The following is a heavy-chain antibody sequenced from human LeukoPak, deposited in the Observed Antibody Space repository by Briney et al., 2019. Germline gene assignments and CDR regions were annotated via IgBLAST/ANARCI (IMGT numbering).Heavy chain of an antibody. Sequence: PGGSLRLSCAASGFTFSNAWMSWVRQAPGKGLEWVGRIKSKTDGGTTDYAAPVKGRFTISRDDSKNTLYLQMNSLKTEDTAVYYCTTRYYDILTGYYYDAFDIWGQGTMVTVSS. CDR3: TTRYYDILTGYYYDAFDI. J-gene: IGHJ3*02. D-gene: IGHD3-9*01. V-gene: IGHV3-15*01. CDR2: IKSKTDGGTT. CDR1: GFTFSNAW.